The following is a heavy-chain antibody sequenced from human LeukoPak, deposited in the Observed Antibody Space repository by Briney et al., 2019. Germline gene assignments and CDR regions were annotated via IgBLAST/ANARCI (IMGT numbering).Heavy chain of an antibody. J-gene: IGHJ6*03. CDR1: GGSISSSSYY. CDR2: IYYSGST. V-gene: IGHV4-39*01. D-gene: IGHD6-13*01. CDR3: ARHRAIAAAGSYCYYMDV. Sequence: SETLSLTCTVSGGSISSSSYYWGWIRQPPGKGLEWIGSIYYSGSTYYNPSLKSRVTISVDTSKNQFSLKLSSVTAADTAVYYCARHRAIAAAGSYCYYMDVWGKGTTVTVSS.